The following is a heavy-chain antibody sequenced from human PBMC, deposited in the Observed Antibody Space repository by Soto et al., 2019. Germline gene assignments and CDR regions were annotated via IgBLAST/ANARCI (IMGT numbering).Heavy chain of an antibody. CDR1: GYIFTNYW. Sequence: PGESLKISCQGSGYIFTNYWINWVRQMPGKGLEWMGNIAPGDSYATYSPSFQGHVTISADKSITTAYLQWSRLEASDTAMYYCARRLPNPRAIIVRTEFDYWGQGTMVTVYS. D-gene: IGHD2-15*01. CDR2: IAPGDSYA. V-gene: IGHV5-10-1*01. CDR3: ARRLPNPRAIIVRTEFDY. J-gene: IGHJ4*02.